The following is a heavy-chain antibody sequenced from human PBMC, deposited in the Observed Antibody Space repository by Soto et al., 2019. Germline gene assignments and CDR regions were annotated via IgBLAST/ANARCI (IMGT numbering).Heavy chain of an antibody. Sequence: SVEVSCKASGGTFSSYSISWVLQAPGQGLEWMGGIIPIFGTANYAQKFQGRVTITADESTSTAYMELSSLRSEDTAVYYCARDTTYSSSSPWFDPWGQGTLVTVSS. CDR1: GGTFSSYS. CDR2: IIPIFGTA. V-gene: IGHV1-69*13. D-gene: IGHD6-6*01. J-gene: IGHJ5*02. CDR3: ARDTTYSSSSPWFDP.